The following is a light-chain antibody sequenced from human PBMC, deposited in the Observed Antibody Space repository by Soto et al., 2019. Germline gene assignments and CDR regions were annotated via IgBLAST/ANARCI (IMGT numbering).Light chain of an antibody. CDR1: LSLLHSNGYYY. CDR3: LQALQTPWT. J-gene: IGKJ1*01. CDR2: LGS. Sequence: DIVMTQSPLSLPVTPGEPASISCRSSLSLLHSNGYYYLDWYLQKPGQSPQVLIYLGSHRASGVPDRFSGSGSGTDFTLKISRVESEDVGVYYCLQALQTPWTFGQGTKVEVK. V-gene: IGKV2-28*01.